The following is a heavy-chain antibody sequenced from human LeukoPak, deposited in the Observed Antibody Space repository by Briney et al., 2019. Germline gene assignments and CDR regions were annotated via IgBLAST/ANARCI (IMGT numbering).Heavy chain of an antibody. V-gene: IGHV3-21*01. CDR1: GFTFSTYS. D-gene: IGHD6-13*01. CDR2: ISTSSTYM. Sequence: GGSLRLSCAASGFTFSTYSMNGVRQARGKGLEWVSSISTSSTYMYYADSVKDRFTISRDSDQNSLYLQMNSLRAEDTAVYYCAREAGDGAAAGHLDYWGQGTLVTVSS. J-gene: IGHJ4*02. CDR3: AREAGDGAAAGHLDY.